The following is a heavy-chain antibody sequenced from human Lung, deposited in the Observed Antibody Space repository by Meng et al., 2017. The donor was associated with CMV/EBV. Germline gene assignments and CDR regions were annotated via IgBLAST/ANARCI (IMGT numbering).Heavy chain of an antibody. CDR3: ARGTGYSSSSGVY. CDR2: INPNSGGT. V-gene: IGHV1-2*02. D-gene: IGHD6-6*01. CDR1: GYTFTGYY. Sequence: ASXXVSXKASGYTFTGYYMHWVRQAPGQGLEWMGWINPNSGGTNYAQKFQGRVTMTRDTSISTAYMELSRLRSDDTAVYYCARGTGYSSSSGVYWCQGTLVTVSS. J-gene: IGHJ4*02.